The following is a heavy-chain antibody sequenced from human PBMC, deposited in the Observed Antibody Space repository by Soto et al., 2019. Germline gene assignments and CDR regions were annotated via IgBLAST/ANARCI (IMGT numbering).Heavy chain of an antibody. Sequence: SETLSLTCTVSGGSISSYHWSWIRQPPGKGLEWIGYIYYSGSTNYNPSLKSRVAISVDTSKNQFSLKLRSVTAADTAIYYCARGYNGGWYLNDYWGQGTLVTVSS. D-gene: IGHD6-19*01. J-gene: IGHJ4*02. CDR1: GGSISSYH. CDR2: IYYSGST. V-gene: IGHV4-59*01. CDR3: ARGYNGGWYLNDY.